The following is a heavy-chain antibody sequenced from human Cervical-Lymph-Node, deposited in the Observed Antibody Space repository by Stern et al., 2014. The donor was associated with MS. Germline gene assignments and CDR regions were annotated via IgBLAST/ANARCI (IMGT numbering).Heavy chain of an antibody. Sequence: QVQLVQSGAEVKKPGSSVKVSCKASGGTFSTSGISWVRQAPGQGLEWMGGIIPILGTTNYARKFQGRLTMTADTSTTTAYMALSSLRSEDTAIYYCARDLGVGATGSWGQGTVVTVSS. V-gene: IGHV1-69*06. CDR2: IIPILGTT. CDR1: GGTFSTSG. CDR3: ARDLGVGATGS. J-gene: IGHJ5*02. D-gene: IGHD1-26*01.